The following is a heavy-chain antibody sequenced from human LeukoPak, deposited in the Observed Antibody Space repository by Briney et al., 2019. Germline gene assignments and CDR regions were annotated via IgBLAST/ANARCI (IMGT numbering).Heavy chain of an antibody. Sequence: GGSLRLSCAASGYTFSSYSMNWVRQAPGKGLEWVSAISGSGGSTYYADSVKGRFTISRDNSKNTLYLQMNSLRAEDTAVYYCAKSDDSSGYYLWGQGTLVTVSS. V-gene: IGHV3-23*01. D-gene: IGHD3-22*01. J-gene: IGHJ5*02. CDR2: ISGSGGST. CDR3: AKSDDSSGYYL. CDR1: GYTFSSYS.